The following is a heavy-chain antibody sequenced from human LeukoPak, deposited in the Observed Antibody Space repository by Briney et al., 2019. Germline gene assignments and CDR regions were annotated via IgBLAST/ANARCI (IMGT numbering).Heavy chain of an antibody. J-gene: IGHJ3*02. D-gene: IGHD6-13*01. V-gene: IGHV4-61*05. CDR1: GGSISTSNYY. CDR3: ARSGRGSIAAADTSGNDAFDI. Sequence: HSETLSLTCTVSGGSISTSNYYWGWVRQPPGRGLDWIGYIYYRESPNYNPSLKSRFTISVDTSKNQFSLKLSSVTVADTAVYYCARSGRGSIAAADTSGNDAFDIWGQGTMVTVSS. CDR2: IYYRESP.